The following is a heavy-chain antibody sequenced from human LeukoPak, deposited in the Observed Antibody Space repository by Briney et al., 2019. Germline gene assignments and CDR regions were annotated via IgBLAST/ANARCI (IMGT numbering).Heavy chain of an antibody. J-gene: IGHJ4*02. CDR1: GFTFSSYS. Sequence: PGGSLRLSCAASGFTFSSYSMNWVRQAPGKGLEWVSYISSASGSIYYADSVKGRFTISRDNSKNTLYLQMNSLRAEDTAVYYCARDPQYSGSYYYFDYWGQGTLVTVSS. CDR2: ISSASGSI. D-gene: IGHD1-26*01. V-gene: IGHV3-48*01. CDR3: ARDPQYSGSYYYFDY.